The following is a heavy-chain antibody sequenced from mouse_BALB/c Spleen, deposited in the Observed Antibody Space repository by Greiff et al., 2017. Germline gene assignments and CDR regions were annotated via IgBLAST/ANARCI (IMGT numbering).Heavy chain of an antibody. D-gene: IGHD4-1*01. CDR3: ARSGTPSWFAY. J-gene: IGHJ3*01. V-gene: IGHV15-2*02. CDR2: ILPSIGRT. CDR1: DLDFFPSDF. Sequence: QVKLQQSGSELLSPGYSVKLSCKDSDLDFFPSDFMCLVRPQPGPGFEWIVVILPSIGRTIYGDKFEDKATLDADTVSNTAYLELNSLTSEDSAIYYCARSGTPSWFAYWGQGTLVTVSA.